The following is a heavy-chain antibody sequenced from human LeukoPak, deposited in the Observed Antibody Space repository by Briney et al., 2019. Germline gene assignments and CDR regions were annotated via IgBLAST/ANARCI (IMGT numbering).Heavy chain of an antibody. Sequence: SVRVSCKAPTFSXFTTSIIEWIRQPRGQRLEWIGWIVVGSGKTDYAQKFHERVTVTRDMSTNTVYLEMSSLRSDDTAVYYCAAVPGNTGRYNNLEDWGPGTLVTVSS. CDR2: IVVGSGKT. V-gene: IGHV1-58*02. CDR3: AAVPGNTGRYNNLED. J-gene: IGHJ4*02. CDR1: TFSXFTTSI. D-gene: IGHD1-1*01.